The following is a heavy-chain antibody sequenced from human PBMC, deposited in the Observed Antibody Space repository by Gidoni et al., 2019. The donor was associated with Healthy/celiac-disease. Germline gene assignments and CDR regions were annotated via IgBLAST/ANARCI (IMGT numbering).Heavy chain of an antibody. CDR1: GYSLSSGYY. V-gene: IGHV4-38-2*01. CDR3: ARGIAAAGYYFDY. Sequence: QVQLQESGPGLVKPSETLSLTCAVSGYSLSSGYYWGWIRQPPGKGLEWIGSIYHSGSTYYNPSLKSRVTISVDTSKNQFSLKLSSVTAADTAVYYCARGIAAAGYYFDYWGQGTLVTVSS. CDR2: IYHSGST. D-gene: IGHD6-13*01. J-gene: IGHJ4*02.